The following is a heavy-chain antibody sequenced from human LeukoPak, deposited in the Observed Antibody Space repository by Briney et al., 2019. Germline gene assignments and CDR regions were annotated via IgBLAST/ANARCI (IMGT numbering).Heavy chain of an antibody. V-gene: IGHV3-23*01. CDR2: ISGSAGST. D-gene: IGHD6-13*01. CDR1: GFTFSNYW. J-gene: IGHJ1*01. Sequence: GGSLRLSCAASGFTFSNYWMTWVRQAPGKGLEWVSAISGSAGSTYYADSVKGRFTISRDNSKNMLFLQMNNLRAEDSAVYYCAKDGSSSWQDKYFQHWGQGTLVTVSS. CDR3: AKDGSSSWQDKYFQH.